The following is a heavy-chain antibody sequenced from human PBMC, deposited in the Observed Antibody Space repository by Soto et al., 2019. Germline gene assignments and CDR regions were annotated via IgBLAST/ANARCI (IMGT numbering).Heavy chain of an antibody. CDR3: ARDRVYYYDNSGYYNFAY. J-gene: IGHJ4*02. Sequence: QVQLVESGGGVVQPGRSLRVSCAASGFTFSNYAMHWVRQAPGKGLEWVAVVSYDGSKQSYADSVEGRFTISRNSTKSTLFLHMDNLRDEATAVYYCARDRVYYYDNSGYYNFAYWGQGTLFPVSS. D-gene: IGHD3-22*01. CDR1: GFTFSNYA. V-gene: IGHV3-30-3*01. CDR2: VSYDGSKQ.